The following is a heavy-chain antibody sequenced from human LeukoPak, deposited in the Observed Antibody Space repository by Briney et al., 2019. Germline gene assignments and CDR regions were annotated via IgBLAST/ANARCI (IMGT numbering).Heavy chain of an antibody. D-gene: IGHD1-7*01. Sequence: PVGSLRLSCATSGFTFTSYWMSWVRQAPGKGLEWLANIKEDGSEKYYVDSVKGRFTISRDNAKNSLYLQMNSLRAEDTAVYYCARMRNFGPYWGQGTLVTVPS. CDR1: GFTFTSYW. V-gene: IGHV3-7*01. CDR3: ARMRNFGPY. CDR2: IKEDGSEK. J-gene: IGHJ4*02.